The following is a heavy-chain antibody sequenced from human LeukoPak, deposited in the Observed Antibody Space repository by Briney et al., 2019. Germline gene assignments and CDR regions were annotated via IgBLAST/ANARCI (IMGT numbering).Heavy chain of an antibody. J-gene: IGHJ4*02. D-gene: IGHD4-17*01. Sequence: PSETLSLTCTVSGGSISSYYWSWIRQPPGKGLEWIGYIYYSGSTNYNPSLKSRATISVDTSKNQFSLKLSSVTAADTAVYYCARQYGDYFDYWGQGTLVTVSS. CDR2: IYYSGST. CDR1: GGSISSYY. CDR3: ARQYGDYFDY. V-gene: IGHV4-59*08.